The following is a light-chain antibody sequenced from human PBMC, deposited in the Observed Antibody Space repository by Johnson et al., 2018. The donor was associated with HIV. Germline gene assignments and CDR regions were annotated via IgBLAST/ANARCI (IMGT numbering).Light chain of an antibody. V-gene: IGLV1-51*02. Sequence: QLVLTQPPSVSAAPGHNVSISCSGSSSNIGDNYVSWYQQLPGTAPKLLIYENNKRPSGIPDRFSGSKSGTSATLGITGLQPGDEADYYCGTWDSSLSAGNVFGTGTKVTVL. CDR2: ENN. CDR3: GTWDSSLSAGNV. J-gene: IGLJ1*01. CDR1: SSNIGDNY.